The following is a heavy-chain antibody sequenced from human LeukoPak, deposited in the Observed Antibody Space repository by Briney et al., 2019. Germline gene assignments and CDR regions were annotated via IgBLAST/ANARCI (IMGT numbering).Heavy chain of an antibody. Sequence: ASETLSLTCAVYGGSFSGYYWSWIRQPPGKGLEWIGEINHSGSTNYNPSLKSRVTISVDTSKNQFSLKLSSVTAADTAVYYCAREVVTMVRGVIVTDYYYYMDVWGKGTTVTISS. D-gene: IGHD3-10*01. CDR2: INHSGST. CDR1: GGSFSGYY. J-gene: IGHJ6*03. V-gene: IGHV4-34*01. CDR3: AREVVTMVRGVIVTDYYYYMDV.